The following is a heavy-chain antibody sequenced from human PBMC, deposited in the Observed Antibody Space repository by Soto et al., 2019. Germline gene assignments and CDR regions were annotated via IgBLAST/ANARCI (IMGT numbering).Heavy chain of an antibody. CDR1: GDSISSGGYS. CDR2: IYHSGGT. CDR3: ARDSRSGYYLDY. Sequence: QLQLQESGSGLVKPSQTLSLTCAVSGDSISSGGYSWNWIRQPPGKGLEWIGYIYHSGGTDYNPSLKSRVTMTVDISNNQFSLKLSSVTAADPAVYYCARDSRSGYYLDYWGQGTLVTVSS. J-gene: IGHJ4*02. V-gene: IGHV4-30-2*01. D-gene: IGHD3-22*01.